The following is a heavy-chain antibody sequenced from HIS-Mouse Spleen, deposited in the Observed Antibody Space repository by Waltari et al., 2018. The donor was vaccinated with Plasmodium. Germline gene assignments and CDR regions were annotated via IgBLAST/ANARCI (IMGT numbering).Heavy chain of an antibody. V-gene: IGHV3-21*01. D-gene: IGHD1-7*01. CDR3: ARTPRYNWNSNAFDI. J-gene: IGHJ3*02. CDR1: GFTFGSYS. CDR2: IISSSSYI. Sequence: EVQLVESGGGLVKPGGSLRLSCAASGFTFGSYSLNWVRQAPGKGLEWVSSIISSSSYIYYADSVKGRFTISRDNAKNSLYLQMNSLRAEDTAVYYCARTPRYNWNSNAFDIWGQGTMVTVSS.